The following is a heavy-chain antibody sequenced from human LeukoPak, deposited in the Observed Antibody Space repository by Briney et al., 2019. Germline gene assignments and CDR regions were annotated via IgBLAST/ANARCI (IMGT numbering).Heavy chain of an antibody. CDR1: GFTFSSYS. Sequence: GGSLRLSCAASGFTFSSYSMNWVRQASGKGLEWVSSISSSSSYIYYADSVKGRFTISRDNAKNSLYLQMNSLRAEDTAVYYCARDPGYCSGGSCYQGYYGMDVWGQGTTVTVSS. CDR3: ARDPGYCSGGSCYQGYYGMDV. J-gene: IGHJ6*02. V-gene: IGHV3-21*01. CDR2: ISSSSSYI. D-gene: IGHD2-15*01.